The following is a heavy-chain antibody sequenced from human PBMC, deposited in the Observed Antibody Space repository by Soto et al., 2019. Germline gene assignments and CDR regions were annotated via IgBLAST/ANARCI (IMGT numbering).Heavy chain of an antibody. V-gene: IGHV3-11*06. CDR2: ISSSSSYT. J-gene: IGHJ6*02. CDR1: GFTFSDYY. Sequence: QVQLVASGGGLVKPGGSLRLSCAASGFTFSDYYMSWIRQAPGKGLEWVSYISSSSSYTNYADSVKGRFTISRDNAKNSLYLQMNSLRAEDTAVYYCARYCSSTSCYGYYYYYGMDVWGQGTTVTVSS. D-gene: IGHD2-2*01. CDR3: ARYCSSTSCYGYYYYYGMDV.